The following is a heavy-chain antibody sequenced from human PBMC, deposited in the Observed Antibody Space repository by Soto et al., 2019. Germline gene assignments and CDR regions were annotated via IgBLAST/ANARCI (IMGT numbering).Heavy chain of an antibody. CDR2: INHSGST. J-gene: IGHJ4*02. CDR1: GGSFSGYY. D-gene: IGHD2-15*01. V-gene: IGHV4-34*01. CDR3: AXXXXPPMYWSGGSCSRFDY. Sequence: SETLSLTCAVYGGSFSGYYWSWIRQPPGKGLEWIGEINHSGSTNYXPSLKSRXXXXXXTSXNQFSLKLSSVTAADTAVYSCAXXXXPPMYWSGGSCSRFDYWGKGTLVTGSS.